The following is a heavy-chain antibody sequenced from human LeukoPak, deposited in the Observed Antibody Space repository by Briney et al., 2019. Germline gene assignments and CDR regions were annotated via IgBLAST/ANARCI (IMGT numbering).Heavy chain of an antibody. CDR2: ISSGSSTI. Sequence: GGSLRLSCAASGFSFSMYSMTWVRQAPGKGLEWVSYISSGSSTIYYADSVKGRFTISRDDAKNSLSLQMNSLRAEDTAVYYCARDRVRYCTNASCQEIDYWGQGTLVTVSS. V-gene: IGHV3-48*04. CDR1: GFSFSMYS. CDR3: ARDRVRYCTNASCQEIDY. J-gene: IGHJ4*02. D-gene: IGHD2-8*01.